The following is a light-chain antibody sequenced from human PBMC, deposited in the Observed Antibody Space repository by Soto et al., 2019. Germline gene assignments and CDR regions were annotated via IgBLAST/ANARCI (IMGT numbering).Light chain of an antibody. Sequence: QSALTQPRSVSGSPGQSVTISCTGTSNDVGGYNSVSWYQQHPGKAPKLFIYDVNKRPSGVPDRFSGSKSGNTASLTISGLQAEDEADYYCCSYAGTCTLGVFGGGTKLTVL. J-gene: IGLJ3*02. CDR1: SNDVGGYNS. V-gene: IGLV2-11*01. CDR2: DVN. CDR3: CSYAGTCTLGV.